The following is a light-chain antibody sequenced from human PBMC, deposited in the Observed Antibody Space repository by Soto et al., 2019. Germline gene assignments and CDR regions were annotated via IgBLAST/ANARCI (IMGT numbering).Light chain of an antibody. V-gene: IGLV1-40*01. CDR3: QSYESSSLSGFV. J-gene: IGLJ1*01. CDR1: RSNIGSSI. CDR2: ANS. Sequence: QSVLTQPPSLSGTPGQTVTISCFGSRSNIGSSIVHWYQQLPGTAPKLLIYANSNRPSGVPDRFSGSKSGISASLAITGLQADDEADYYCQSYESSSLSGFVFGSGTKLTVL.